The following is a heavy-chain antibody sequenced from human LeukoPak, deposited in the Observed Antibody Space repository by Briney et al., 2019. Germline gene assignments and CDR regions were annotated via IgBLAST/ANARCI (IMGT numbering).Heavy chain of an antibody. CDR3: ARDAYSDASES. CDR1: GFTFSDYW. D-gene: IGHD5-18*01. Sequence: GGSLRLSCAVSGFTFSDYWMTWVRQAPGKGLEWVANLRPDGSDKYYVNSVRGRFTISRDNARNLVYLQMNSLRAEDTAVYYCARDAYSDASESWGQGTLVTVSS. CDR2: LRPDGSDK. V-gene: IGHV3-7*01. J-gene: IGHJ5*02.